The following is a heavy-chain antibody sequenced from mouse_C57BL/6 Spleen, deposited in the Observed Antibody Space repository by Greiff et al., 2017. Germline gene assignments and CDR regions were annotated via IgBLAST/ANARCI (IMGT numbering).Heavy chain of an antibody. CDR1: GYTFTDYY. CDR2: INPNNGGT. Sequence: EVQLQQSGPELVKPGASVKISCKASGYTFTDYYMNWVKQSHGKSLEWIGDINPNNGGTSYNQKFKGKDTLTVDKSSSTAYMELRSLTSEDSAVYYCARWGSNYLMDYWGQGTSVTVSS. D-gene: IGHD2-5*01. J-gene: IGHJ4*01. CDR3: ARWGSNYLMDY. V-gene: IGHV1-26*01.